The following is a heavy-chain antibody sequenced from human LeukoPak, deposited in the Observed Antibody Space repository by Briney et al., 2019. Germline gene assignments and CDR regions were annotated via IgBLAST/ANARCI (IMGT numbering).Heavy chain of an antibody. V-gene: IGHV3-74*01. Sequence: GGSLRLSCAASGFTFSSYWMHWVRQAPGKGLVWVSRINSDGSSKSHADSVKGRFTISRDNAKNSLYLQMNSLRAEDTAVYYCARDRNTDFWSGYYTNYFDYWGQGTLVTVSS. J-gene: IGHJ4*02. CDR2: INSDGSSK. CDR1: GFTFSSYW. D-gene: IGHD3-3*01. CDR3: ARDRNTDFWSGYYTNYFDY.